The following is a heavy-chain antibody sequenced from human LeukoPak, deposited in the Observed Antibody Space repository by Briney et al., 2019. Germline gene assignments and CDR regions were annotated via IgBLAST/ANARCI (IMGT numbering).Heavy chain of an antibody. CDR3: ARRQGCSSTSCPPDY. V-gene: IGHV5-51*01. D-gene: IGHD2-2*01. J-gene: IGHJ4*02. Sequence: GESLKISFRGSGYRFTTYWIGWVRQMPGKGVEWMGIIYPGDSDTRYTPSFQGQVTMSADKSIITAYLQWSSLKASDTAMYYCARRQGCSSTSCPPDYWGQGTLVTVSP. CDR1: GYRFTTYW. CDR2: IYPGDSDT.